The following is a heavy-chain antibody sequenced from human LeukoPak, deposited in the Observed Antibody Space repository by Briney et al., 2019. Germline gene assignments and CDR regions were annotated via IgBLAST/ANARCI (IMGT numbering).Heavy chain of an antibody. D-gene: IGHD3-22*01. CDR2: INPNSGGT. J-gene: IGHJ4*02. CDR3: ARVGVGYYDSSGYFDY. CDR1: GYTFTGYY. V-gene: IGHV1-2*02. Sequence: ASVTVSCKASGYTFTGYYMHWVRQAPGQGLEWMGWINPNSGGTNYAQKFQGRVTMTRDTSIGTAYMELSRLRSDDTAVYYCARVGVGYYDSSGYFDYWGQGTLVTVSS.